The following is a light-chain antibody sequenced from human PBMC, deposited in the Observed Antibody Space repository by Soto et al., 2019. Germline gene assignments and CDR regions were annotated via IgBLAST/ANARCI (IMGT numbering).Light chain of an antibody. CDR2: GTS. CDR3: QHYGSSPPDT. J-gene: IGKJ2*01. V-gene: IGKV3-20*01. Sequence: EIVLTQSPGTLSLSLGERATLSCRASQSVSTKYVAWYQQKPGQAPSLLIYGTSKRAADVPARFSGTGSGTHFSLTISRLEPEDFAVYYCQHYGSSPPDTFGQGTKLEI. CDR1: QSVSTKY.